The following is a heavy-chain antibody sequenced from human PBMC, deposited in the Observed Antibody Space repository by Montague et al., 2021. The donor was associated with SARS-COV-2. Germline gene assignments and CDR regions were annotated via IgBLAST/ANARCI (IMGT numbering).Heavy chain of an antibody. Sequence: YRRLSFAASGFPFGDYAMHWVRQTPGKGLEWVSGISWNSGSRGYADSVKGRFTIYRDNAKNSLYLQMNSLRTEDTAFYYCAKDYYFGAFDIWGQGTMVTVSS. CDR3: AKDYYFGAFDI. J-gene: IGHJ3*02. CDR1: GFPFGDYA. D-gene: IGHD3-10*01. V-gene: IGHV3-9*01. CDR2: ISWNSGSR.